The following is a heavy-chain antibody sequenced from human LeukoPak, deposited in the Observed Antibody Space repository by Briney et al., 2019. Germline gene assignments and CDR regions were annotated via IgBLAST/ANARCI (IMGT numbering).Heavy chain of an antibody. CDR3: ARGRALYGSGSDY. CDR1: GYTFTGYD. J-gene: IGHJ4*02. D-gene: IGHD3-10*01. CDR2: MNPNSGNT. Sequence: ASVKVSCKASGYTFTGYDINWVRQATGQGLEWMGWMNPNSGNTGYAQKFQGRVTITRNTSISTAYMELSSLRSEDTAVYYCARGRALYGSGSDYWGQGTLVTVSS. V-gene: IGHV1-8*03.